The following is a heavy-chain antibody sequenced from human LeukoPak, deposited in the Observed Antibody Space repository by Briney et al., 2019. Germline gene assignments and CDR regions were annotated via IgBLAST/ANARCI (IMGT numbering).Heavy chain of an antibody. V-gene: IGHV3-74*01. Sequence: GESLKISCKGSGYSFTSYWIGWVRQAPGKGLVWVSLINHDGKNTNYADSVKGRFTISRDNAENTLSLQMNSLRAEDTAVYYCARASANWGIDYWGQGTLVTVSS. D-gene: IGHD7-27*01. CDR2: INHDGKNT. J-gene: IGHJ4*02. CDR1: GYSFTSYW. CDR3: ARASANWGIDY.